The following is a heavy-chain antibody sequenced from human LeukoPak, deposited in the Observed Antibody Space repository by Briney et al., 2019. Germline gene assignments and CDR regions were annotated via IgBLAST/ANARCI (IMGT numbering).Heavy chain of an antibody. D-gene: IGHD3-22*01. V-gene: IGHV3-7*01. CDR1: GFTLRNYF. CDR2: IKQDGSER. CDR3: ARGGGLYSSGYYSGYYFDY. Sequence: PGGSLRLSCAGSGFTLRNYFMSWVRQAPGKGLEWVANIKQDGSERNYVDSVKARFTISRDNAQNSLYLQMNTLRAEDTAVYSCARGGGLYSSGYYSGYYFDYWGQGTLVNVSS. J-gene: IGHJ4*02.